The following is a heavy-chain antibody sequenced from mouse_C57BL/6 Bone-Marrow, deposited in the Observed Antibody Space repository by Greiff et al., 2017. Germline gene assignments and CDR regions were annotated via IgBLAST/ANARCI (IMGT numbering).Heavy chain of an antibody. D-gene: IGHD1-1*01. J-gene: IGHJ1*03. CDR3: ARLEFDGSSWDWYFDV. Sequence: QVQLKQSGPELVKPGASVKLSCKASGYTFTSYDINWVKQRPGQGLEWIGWIYPRDGSTKYNEKFKGKATLTVDTSSSTAYMELHSLTSEDSAVYFCARLEFDGSSWDWYFDVWGTGTTVTGSS. CDR2: IYPRDGST. V-gene: IGHV1-85*01. CDR1: GYTFTSYD.